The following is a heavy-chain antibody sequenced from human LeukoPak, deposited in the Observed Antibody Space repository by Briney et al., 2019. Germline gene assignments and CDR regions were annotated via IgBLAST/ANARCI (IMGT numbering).Heavy chain of an antibody. Sequence: GRSLRLSCAASGFIFSTHGMHWVRQAPGKGLEWVSLISYDGSTKYYADSVEGRFTISRDNSKSTLYLQLNSLRVEDTAVYYCAKDRHFYGAGTCYNLDYWGQGTLVTVSS. V-gene: IGHV3-30*18. J-gene: IGHJ4*02. D-gene: IGHD3-10*01. CDR1: GFIFSTHG. CDR3: AKDRHFYGAGTCYNLDY. CDR2: ISYDGSTK.